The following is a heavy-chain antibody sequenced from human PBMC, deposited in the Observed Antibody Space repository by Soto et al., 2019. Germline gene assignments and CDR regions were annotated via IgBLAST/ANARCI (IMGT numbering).Heavy chain of an antibody. CDR2: INPNSGGT. J-gene: IGHJ6*03. D-gene: IGHD2-2*01. CDR3: ARGYCSSTSCPYYYYYMDV. Sequence: GASVKVSCKASGYTFTGYYIHWVRQAPGQGLEWMGWINPNSGGTNYAQKFQGWVTMTRDTSISTAYMELSRLRSDDTAVYYCARGYCSSTSCPYYYYYMDVWGKGTTVTVSS. CDR1: GYTFTGYY. V-gene: IGHV1-2*04.